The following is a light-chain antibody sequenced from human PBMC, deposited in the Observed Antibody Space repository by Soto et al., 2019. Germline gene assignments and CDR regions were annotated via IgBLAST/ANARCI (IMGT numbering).Light chain of an antibody. Sequence: DIQMTQSPSTLSASVGDRVTITCRASQSISSWLAWYQQKPGKAPKLLIYKASSLESGVPSRFSGSGSGTEFTLTSSRLQPDDFATYYCQQYNRWGTVGQGTKVEIK. CDR2: KAS. CDR3: QQYNRWGT. CDR1: QSISSW. V-gene: IGKV1-5*03. J-gene: IGKJ1*01.